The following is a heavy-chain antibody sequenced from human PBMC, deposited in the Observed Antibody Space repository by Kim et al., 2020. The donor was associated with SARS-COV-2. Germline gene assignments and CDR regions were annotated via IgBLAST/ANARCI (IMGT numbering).Heavy chain of an antibody. V-gene: IGHV3-74*01. CDR3: TRGQYHSMDV. CDR1: GFTFSGHW. CDR2: ISSDGSVT. Sequence: GGSLRLSCAASGFTFSGHWMHWVRQAPGKGLVWVSVISSDGSVTNYGASVKGRFTISRDNGKNNMYLQLNSLRAEDTAVYYCTRGQYHSMDVWGQGTTVTVSS. J-gene: IGHJ6*02.